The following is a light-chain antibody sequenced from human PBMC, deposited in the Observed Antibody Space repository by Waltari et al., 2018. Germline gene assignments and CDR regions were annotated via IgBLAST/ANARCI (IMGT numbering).Light chain of an antibody. CDR3: ATWDNSLTAVV. J-gene: IGLJ2*01. V-gene: IGLV1-51*01. CDR2: DNY. CDR1: SSNIGNYF. Sequence: QSVLTQPPSVSAAPGQKVTISCSGSSSNIGNYFVSWYHQLPGATPKLLIYDNYKRPSGIPDRCAAAKSGTSATLDITGRQIGDEADYYCATWDNSLTAVVFGGGTKLTVL.